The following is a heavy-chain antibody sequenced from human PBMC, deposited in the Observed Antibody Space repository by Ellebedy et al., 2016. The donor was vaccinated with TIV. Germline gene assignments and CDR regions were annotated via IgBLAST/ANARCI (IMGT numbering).Heavy chain of an antibody. CDR2: IIPIFGTS. CDR1: GGTFSSYS. Sequence: AASVKVSCKASGGTFSSYSISWVRQAPGQGLEWMGGIIPIFGTSNYAQKFQGRVTITADKSTSTAYMELSSLRSEDTAVYYCARAPFRWHQNEIVSWYCFDPWGQGTLVTVSS. D-gene: IGHD5/OR15-5a*01. CDR3: ARAPFRWHQNEIVSWYCFDP. V-gene: IGHV1-69*06. J-gene: IGHJ5*02.